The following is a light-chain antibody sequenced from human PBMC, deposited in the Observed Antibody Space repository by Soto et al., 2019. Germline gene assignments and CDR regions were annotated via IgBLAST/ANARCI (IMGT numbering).Light chain of an antibody. V-gene: IGKV3-11*01. Sequence: EIVLTQSPATLSLSPGERATLSCSASQSVSSYLAWYQQKPGQAPRLLIYDASNRATGIPARFSGSGSGTDFTLTISRLEPEDFAVYYCQQRSNWPPAFGGGTKVEIK. CDR2: DAS. J-gene: IGKJ4*01. CDR1: QSVSSY. CDR3: QQRSNWPPA.